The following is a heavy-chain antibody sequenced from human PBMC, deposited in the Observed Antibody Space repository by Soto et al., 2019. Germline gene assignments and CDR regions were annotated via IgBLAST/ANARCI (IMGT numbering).Heavy chain of an antibody. V-gene: IGHV3-23*01. CDR1: GFTFSSYA. D-gene: IGHD2-15*01. Sequence: EVQLLESGGALLQPGGSLRLSCAASGFTFSSYAMNWVRQTPGKGLQWVSAISGSGENTYYADSVKGRFTISRDNSKNILYLLMNGLTVEDTAMYYCAKEPTAVDPRDLFGGNPPADYWGQGTLVTVSS. J-gene: IGHJ4*02. CDR3: AKEPTAVDPRDLFGGNPPADY. CDR2: ISGSGENT.